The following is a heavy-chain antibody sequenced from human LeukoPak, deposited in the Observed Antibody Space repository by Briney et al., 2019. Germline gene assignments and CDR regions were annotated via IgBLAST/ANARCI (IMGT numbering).Heavy chain of an antibody. CDR3: ARWGRQLPPQRAFDI. D-gene: IGHD6-6*01. J-gene: IGHJ3*02. CDR1: GGSVTDYY. V-gene: IGHV4-59*02. Sequence: PSETLSLTCTVSGGSVTDYYWSWIRQSPGRGLEWIGYIYYTGTSYNPSLKSRVTISVDTSKNQFSLKLSSVTAADTAVYYCARWGRQLPPQRAFDIWGQGTMVTVSS. CDR2: IYYTGT.